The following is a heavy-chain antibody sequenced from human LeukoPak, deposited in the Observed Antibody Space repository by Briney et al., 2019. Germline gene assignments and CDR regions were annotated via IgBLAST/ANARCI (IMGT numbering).Heavy chain of an antibody. CDR3: ARGHRYCSSTSCLLGRDY. CDR2: IYYSGST. J-gene: IGHJ4*02. V-gene: IGHV4-59*12. Sequence: SETLSLTCTVSGGSISSYYWSWIRQPPGKGLEWIGYIYYSGSTNYNPSLKSRVTISVDTSKNQFSLKLSSVTAADTAVYYCARGHRYCSSTSCLLGRDYWGQGTLVTVSS. CDR1: GGSISSYY. D-gene: IGHD2-2*01.